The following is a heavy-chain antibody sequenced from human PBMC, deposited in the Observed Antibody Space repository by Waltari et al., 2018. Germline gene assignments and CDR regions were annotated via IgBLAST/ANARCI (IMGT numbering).Heavy chain of an antibody. J-gene: IGHJ3*02. CDR2: IYYSGST. CDR1: GCSISSYY. V-gene: IGHV4-59*01. D-gene: IGHD1-26*01. CDR3: ARDSGSYYDI. Sequence: QVQLQESGPGLVKPSETLSLTCTVSGCSISSYYWSWIRQPPGKGLEWIGYIYYSGSTNYNPSLKSRVTISVDTSKNQFSLKLSSVTAADTAVYYCARDSGSYYDIWGQGTMVTVSS.